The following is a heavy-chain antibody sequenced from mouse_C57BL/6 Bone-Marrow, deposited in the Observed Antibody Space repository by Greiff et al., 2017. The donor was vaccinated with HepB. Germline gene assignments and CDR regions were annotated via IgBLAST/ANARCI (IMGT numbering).Heavy chain of an antibody. J-gene: IGHJ4*01. Sequence: EVQLQQSGAKLVRPGASVKLSCTASGFNIKDDYMHWVKQRPEQGLEWIGWIDPENGDTEYASKFQGKATITADTSSNTAYLQLSSLTSEDTAVYYCTTSGLAYYAMDYWGQGTSVTVSS. CDR3: TTSGLAYYAMDY. V-gene: IGHV14-4*01. CDR2: IDPENGDT. CDR1: GFNIKDDY.